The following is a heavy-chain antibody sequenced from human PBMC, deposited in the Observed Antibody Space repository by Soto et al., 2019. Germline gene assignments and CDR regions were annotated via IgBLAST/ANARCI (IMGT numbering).Heavy chain of an antibody. D-gene: IGHD4-17*01. CDR2: IYSGGYT. J-gene: IGHJ4*02. CDR1: GFIGISNC. Sequence: GGSLRLSCAASGFIGISNCMSWVRQVPGKRLEWVSVIYSGGYTHYADSVKGRFTISRHNIKNTLYLQMNSLRAEDTAVYYCARVYGDYGGFFEYWGQGTHVTVSS. CDR3: ARVYGDYGGFFEY. V-gene: IGHV3-53*04.